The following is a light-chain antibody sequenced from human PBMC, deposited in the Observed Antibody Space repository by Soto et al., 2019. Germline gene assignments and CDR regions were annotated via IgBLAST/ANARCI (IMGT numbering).Light chain of an antibody. CDR1: QSVSSSY. V-gene: IGKV3-20*01. CDR3: QQYGSSPPYT. J-gene: IGKJ2*01. Sequence: EIVLTQSPGTLSLPPGERATLSCRASQSVSSSYLAWYQQKPGQAPRLLIYGASSGATGIPDRFSGSGSGTDFTLTISRLEPEDFAVYYCQQYGSSPPYTFGQGTKLEIK. CDR2: GAS.